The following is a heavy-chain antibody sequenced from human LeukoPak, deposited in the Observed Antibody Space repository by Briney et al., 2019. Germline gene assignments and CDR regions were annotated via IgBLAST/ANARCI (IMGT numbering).Heavy chain of an antibody. CDR3: ARDHDAVGTTIDH. CDR1: GFTFSSYW. Sequence: PGGSLRLSCAASGFTFSSYWMHWVRQAPGMGLVWVSRIKSDGSVTWYADSVKGRFAISRDNAKNMLYLQMNSLRDEDTAVYFCARDHDAVGTTIDHWGQGTLVTVSS. V-gene: IGHV3-74*01. J-gene: IGHJ4*02. CDR2: IKSDGSVT. D-gene: IGHD1-14*01.